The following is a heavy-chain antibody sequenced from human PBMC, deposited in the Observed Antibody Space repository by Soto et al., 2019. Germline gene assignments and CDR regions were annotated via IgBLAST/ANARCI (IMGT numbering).Heavy chain of an antibody. CDR3: ARHNHDSSGYYHYYYGMDV. J-gene: IGHJ6*02. CDR1: GGSGGSFSGYY. CDR2: INHSGST. V-gene: IGHV4-34*01. D-gene: IGHD3-22*01. Sequence: PSETLSLTCAVYGGSGGSFSGYYWSWIRQPPGKGLEWIGEINHSGSTNYNPSLKSRVTISVDTSKNQFSLKLSSVTAADTAVYYCARHNHDSSGYYHYYYGMDVWGQGTTVTVSS.